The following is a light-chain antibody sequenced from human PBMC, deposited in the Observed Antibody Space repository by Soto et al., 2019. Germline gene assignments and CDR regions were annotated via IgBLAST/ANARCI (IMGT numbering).Light chain of an antibody. J-gene: IGKJ5*01. Sequence: EIVLTQSPGTLSLSAVERGTLSGMAGQSVTSRHLAWYQQKRGQAPRLLIHDASTRATGIPARFSGSGSGTEFILTISSVESEDFAIYYCQQHNDWPTFGQGTRLEIK. CDR3: QQHNDWPT. CDR1: QSVTSRH. CDR2: DAS. V-gene: IGKV3-15*01.